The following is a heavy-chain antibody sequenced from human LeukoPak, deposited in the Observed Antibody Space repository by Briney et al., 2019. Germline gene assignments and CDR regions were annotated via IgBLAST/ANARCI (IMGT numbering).Heavy chain of an antibody. D-gene: IGHD5-18*01. CDR1: GGSISSYY. CDR2: IYYSGST. CDR3: ASTPYSYGVFDH. J-gene: IGHJ4*02. Sequence: SETLSLTCTASGGSISSYYWSWIRQPPGKGLEWIGYIYYSGSTNYNPSLKSRVTISVDTSKNQFSLKLSSVIAADTAVYYCASTPYSYGVFDHWGQGTLVTVSS. V-gene: IGHV4-59*01.